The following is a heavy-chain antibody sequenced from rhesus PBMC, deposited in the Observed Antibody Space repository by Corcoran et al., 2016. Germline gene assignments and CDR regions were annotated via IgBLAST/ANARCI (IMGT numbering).Heavy chain of an antibody. CDR3: ARHYYSTEVIIRDYGLDS. V-gene: IGHV4S11*01. CDR1: GGSIRSRY. CDR2: IDSSGST. D-gene: IGHD3-34*01. J-gene: IGHJ6*01. Sequence: QVQLQESGPGLVKPSETLSLTCAGSGGSIRSRYLIWTRQAPGKGLEWIGSIDSSGSTYYNPSLKSRVTLSVDTSKNQFSLKLSSVTAADTAVYYCARHYYSTEVIIRDYGLDSWGQGVVVTVSS.